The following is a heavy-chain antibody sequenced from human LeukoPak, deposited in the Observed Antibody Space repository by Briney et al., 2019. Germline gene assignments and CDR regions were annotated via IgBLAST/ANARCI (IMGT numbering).Heavy chain of an antibody. D-gene: IGHD1-14*01. CDR2: INPNSGGT. J-gene: IGHJ5*02. CDR3: ARDPSYNLNWFDP. CDR1: GYTFTGYY. Sequence: GASVKVSCKASGYTFTGYYMHWVRQAPGQGLEWMGWINPNSGGTNYAQKFQGRVTMTRDTSINTAYMELSRLRSDDTAVYYCARDPSYNLNWFDPWGQGTLVTVSS. V-gene: IGHV1-2*02.